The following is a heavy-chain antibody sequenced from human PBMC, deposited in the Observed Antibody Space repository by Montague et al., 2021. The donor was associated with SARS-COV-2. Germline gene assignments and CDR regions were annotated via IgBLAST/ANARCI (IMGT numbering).Heavy chain of an antibody. D-gene: IGHD2-21*01. V-gene: IGHV4-38-2*02. CDR2: IYNGGFT. Sequence: SETLSLTCSVHGYSISSGYFWGWIRQPPGKGLEWIGAIYNGGFTXYNPALKSRLTMSLDTSKNQFSLRLSSVTAADTAIYYCARAYCGGDCNYLYIWFDSWGQGALVTVSS. CDR3: ARAYCGGDCNYLYIWFDS. CDR1: GYSISSGYF. J-gene: IGHJ5*01.